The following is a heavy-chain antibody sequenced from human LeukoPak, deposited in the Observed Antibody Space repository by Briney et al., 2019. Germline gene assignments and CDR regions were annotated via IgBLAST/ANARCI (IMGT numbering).Heavy chain of an antibody. V-gene: IGHV4-59*01. Sequence: PSETLSLTCAVSGGSISSYYWSWIRQPPGKGLDWFGFFYYSGSTNYNPSLKSRVTISVDTSKNHFSLKLSSVTAADTAVYYCARGPGGYSYGYYFDYWGQGTLVTVSS. D-gene: IGHD5-18*01. CDR2: FYYSGST. CDR3: ARGPGGYSYGYYFDY. CDR1: GGSISSYY. J-gene: IGHJ4*02.